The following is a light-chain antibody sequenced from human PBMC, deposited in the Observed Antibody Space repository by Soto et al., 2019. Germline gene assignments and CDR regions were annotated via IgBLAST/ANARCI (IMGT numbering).Light chain of an antibody. CDR3: QQYGTTRIT. CDR1: QSVSNSY. CDR2: GAS. V-gene: IGKV3-20*01. J-gene: IGKJ5*01. Sequence: IGLTQSSGTLSFSPEERATLSCRASQSVSNSYLAWYQQKPGQAPRLLMYGASNRATGIPDRFSGSGSETDFTLTISRLEPEDLAVYYCQQYGTTRITFGQGTRLEIK.